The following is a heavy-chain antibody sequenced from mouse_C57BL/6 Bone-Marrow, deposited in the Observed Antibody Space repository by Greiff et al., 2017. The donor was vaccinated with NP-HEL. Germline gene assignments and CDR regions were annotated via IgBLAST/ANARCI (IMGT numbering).Heavy chain of an antibody. CDR3: AREEFITTYWYFDV. J-gene: IGHJ1*03. Sequence: QVQLQQPGAELVKPGASVKLSCKASGYTFTSYWMHWVKQRPGRGLEWIGRIDPNSGGTKYNEKFKSKATLTVDKPSSTAYMQLSSLTSEESAVYYCAREEFITTYWYFDVWGTGTTVTVSS. CDR1: GYTFTSYW. D-gene: IGHD1-1*01. V-gene: IGHV1-72*01. CDR2: IDPNSGGT.